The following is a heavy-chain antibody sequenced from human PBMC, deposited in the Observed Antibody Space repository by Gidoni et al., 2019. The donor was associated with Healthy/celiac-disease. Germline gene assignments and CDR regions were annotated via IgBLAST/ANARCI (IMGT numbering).Heavy chain of an antibody. CDR3: ARDLLGYCSGGSCYFRKSEVNMDV. J-gene: IGHJ6*02. Sequence: QVQLVQSGAEVKKPGASVKVSCKASGYTFTSYGISWVRQAPGQGLEWMGWITAYNGNTNYAQKLQGRVTMTTDTSTSTAYMELRSLRSDDTAVYYCARDLLGYCSGGSCYFRKSEVNMDVWGQGTTVTVSS. D-gene: IGHD2-15*01. V-gene: IGHV1-18*01. CDR1: GYTFTSYG. CDR2: ITAYNGNT.